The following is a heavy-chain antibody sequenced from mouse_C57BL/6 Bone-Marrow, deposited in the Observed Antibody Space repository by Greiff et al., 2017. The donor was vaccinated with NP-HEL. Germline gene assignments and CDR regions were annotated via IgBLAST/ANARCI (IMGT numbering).Heavy chain of an antibody. CDR2: IDPSGRLT. Sequence: QVQLKQPGAELVKPGASVKLSCKASGYTFTSYWMQWVKQRPGQGLEWIGEIDPSGRLTHYHQTFKGKATFTVDTSSSTAYMHLSSLTSERSAVYYHAREDPDRYAIDYWGQGTSVTDYS. CDR1: GYTFTSYW. J-gene: IGHJ4*01. V-gene: IGHV1-50*01. CDR3: AREDPDRYAIDY.